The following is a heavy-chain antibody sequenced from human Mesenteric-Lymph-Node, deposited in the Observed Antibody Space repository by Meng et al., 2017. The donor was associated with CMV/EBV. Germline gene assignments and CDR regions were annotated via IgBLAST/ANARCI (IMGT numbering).Heavy chain of an antibody. Sequence: GESLKISCAASGFTLSSYGMHWVRQAPGKGLEWVTFIRYDGSNKDYADSVKGRFTVSRDNSKNTLHLQMNSLRVEDTAVYYCGKDQRPKMVRGVIDYWGQGALVTVSS. D-gene: IGHD3-10*01. CDR3: GKDQRPKMVRGVIDY. CDR2: IRYDGSNK. CDR1: GFTLSSYG. V-gene: IGHV3-30*02. J-gene: IGHJ4*02.